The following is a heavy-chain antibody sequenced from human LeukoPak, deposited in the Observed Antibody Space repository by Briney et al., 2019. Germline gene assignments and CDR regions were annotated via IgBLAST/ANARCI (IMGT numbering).Heavy chain of an antibody. CDR3: ARAQHDYSSRGRVYYFDY. CDR2: MNPNSGNT. J-gene: IGHJ4*02. CDR1: GYTFTSYD. D-gene: IGHD4/OR15-4a*01. V-gene: IGHV1-8*01. Sequence: GASVKVSCKASGYTFTSYDINWVRQATGQGLEWMGWMNPNSGNTGYAQKFQGRVTMTRNTSISTAYMELGSLRSEDTAVYYCARAQHDYSSRGRVYYFDYWGQGTLVTVSS.